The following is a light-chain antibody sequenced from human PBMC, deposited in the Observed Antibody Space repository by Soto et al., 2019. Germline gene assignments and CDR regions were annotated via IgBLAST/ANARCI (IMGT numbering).Light chain of an antibody. CDR3: QQSYSTLSIT. CDR1: ESIARH. Sequence: DIQMTQSPSSLSASVGDRVTITCRASESIARHLNWYQQKPGKAPKLLIYAALSLQNGVPSRFRGGGSGTDFTLTISNLQPEDFATYYFQQSYSTLSITFGQGTRLEIK. CDR2: AAL. J-gene: IGKJ5*01. V-gene: IGKV1-39*01.